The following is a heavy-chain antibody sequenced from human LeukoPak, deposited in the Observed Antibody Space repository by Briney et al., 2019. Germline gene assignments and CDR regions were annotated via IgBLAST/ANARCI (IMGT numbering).Heavy chain of an antibody. V-gene: IGHV3-74*01. J-gene: IGHJ5*02. CDR2: INSDGSWT. CDR3: AKDHSTVTIHWFDP. CDR1: GNYW. Sequence: PGGSLRLSCAASGNYWMHWVRQVPGKGLVWVSHINSDGSWTSYADSVKGRFTISKDNSKNTLYLQMNSLRAEDTAVYYCAKDHSTVTIHWFDPWGQGTLVTVSS. D-gene: IGHD4-17*01.